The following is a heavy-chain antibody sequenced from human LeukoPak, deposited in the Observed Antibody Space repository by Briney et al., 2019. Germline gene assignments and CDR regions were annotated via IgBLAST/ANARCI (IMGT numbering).Heavy chain of an antibody. Sequence: GGSLRLSCAASGFTFSTYWMHWVRHAPGKGLVWVSRIKSGGGTIYADSVKGRFTISRDNDKKTVSLQMNSLRPEDTGVYYCARAPSEIGGYYPEYFRHWGQGTLVTVSS. V-gene: IGHV3-74*01. D-gene: IGHD3-22*01. CDR3: ARAPSEIGGYYPEYFRH. J-gene: IGHJ1*01. CDR2: IKSGGGT. CDR1: GFTFSTYW.